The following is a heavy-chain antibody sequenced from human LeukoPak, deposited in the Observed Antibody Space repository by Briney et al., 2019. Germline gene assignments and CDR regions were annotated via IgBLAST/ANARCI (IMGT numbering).Heavy chain of an antibody. CDR3: ARRPVTDIVVVPAAPYLTYFDY. CDR2: IYHSGST. CDR1: GYSISSGYY. V-gene: IGHV4-38-2*02. J-gene: IGHJ4*02. Sequence: PSETLSLTCTVSGYSISSGYYWGWIRQPPGQGLEWIGSIYHSGSTYYNPSLKSRVTISVDTSKNQFSLKLSSVTAADTAMYYCARRPVTDIVVVPAAPYLTYFDYWGQGTLVTVSS. D-gene: IGHD2-2*01.